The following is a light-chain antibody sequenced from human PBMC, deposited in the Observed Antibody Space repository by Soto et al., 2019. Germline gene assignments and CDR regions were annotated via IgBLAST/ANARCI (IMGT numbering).Light chain of an antibody. CDR3: QQYNSYPLT. V-gene: IGKV1-5*03. CDR1: QSISSW. CDR2: KAS. J-gene: IGKJ4*01. Sequence: DIQMTQSPSTLSASVGDRVTITCRASQSISSWLAWYQQEPGKAPKLLIYKASSLESGVPSRFSGSGSGTEFTLTICSLQPDDFATYYCQQYNSYPLTFGGGTKVEIK.